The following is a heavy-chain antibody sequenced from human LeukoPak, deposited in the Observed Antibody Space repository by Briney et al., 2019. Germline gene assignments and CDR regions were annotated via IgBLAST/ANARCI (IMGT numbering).Heavy chain of an antibody. V-gene: IGHV1-2*06. D-gene: IGHD6-19*01. CDR3: ASTPSYSSGWYH. J-gene: IGHJ5*02. Sequence: ASVKVSCKASGYTFTGYYMHWVRQAPGQGLEWMGRINPNSGGTNYAQKFQGRVTMTRDTSISTAYMELSRLRSDDTAVYYCASTPSYSSGWYHWGQGTLVTVSS. CDR1: GYTFTGYY. CDR2: INPNSGGT.